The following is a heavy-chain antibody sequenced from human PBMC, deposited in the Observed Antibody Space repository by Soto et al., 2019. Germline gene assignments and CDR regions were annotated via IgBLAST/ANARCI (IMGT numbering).Heavy chain of an antibody. Sequence: QVQLQQWGAGLLKPSETLALTCAVYGGSFSGYDWTWIRQPPGTGLEWIGEINHRGSTNYNPSLKSRVTRSVDTSNNQFSLKLTTVTAADTAVYYCARDQMTGLFDYWGQGTLVAVSA. J-gene: IGHJ4*02. D-gene: IGHD3-9*01. CDR3: ARDQMTGLFDY. V-gene: IGHV4-34*01. CDR2: INHRGST. CDR1: GGSFSGYD.